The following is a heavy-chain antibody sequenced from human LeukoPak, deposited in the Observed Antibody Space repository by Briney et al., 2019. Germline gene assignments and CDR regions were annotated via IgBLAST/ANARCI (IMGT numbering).Heavy chain of an antibody. J-gene: IGHJ4*02. Sequence: ASVKVSCKASGYTFTGYYMHWVRQAPGQGLEWMGWINPNSGGTSYAQKFQGRVTMTRDTSISTAYMELSRLRSDDTAVYYCARAGEYYGSGSYPATEFDYWGQGTLVTVSS. CDR2: INPNSGGT. CDR3: ARAGEYYGSGSYPATEFDY. V-gene: IGHV1-2*02. CDR1: GYTFTGYY. D-gene: IGHD3-10*01.